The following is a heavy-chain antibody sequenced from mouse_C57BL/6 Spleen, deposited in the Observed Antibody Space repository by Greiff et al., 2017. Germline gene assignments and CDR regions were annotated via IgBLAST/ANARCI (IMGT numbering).Heavy chain of an antibody. CDR1: GYTFTDYN. V-gene: IGHV1-18*01. Sequence: VQLKQSGAELVRPGASVKIPCKASGYTFTDYNMDWVKQSHGKSLEWIGDINPNNGGTIYNQKFKGKATLTVDKSSSTADMELRSLTSEDTAVYYCARSSSGRYFDVWGTGTTVTVAS. J-gene: IGHJ1*03. D-gene: IGHD1-1*01. CDR3: ARSSSGRYFDV. CDR2: INPNNGGT.